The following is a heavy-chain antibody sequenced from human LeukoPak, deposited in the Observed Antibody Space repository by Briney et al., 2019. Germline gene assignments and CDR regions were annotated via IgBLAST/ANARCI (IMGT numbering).Heavy chain of an antibody. CDR3: VRDGANWEEPNDAFDT. V-gene: IGHV4-4*07. Sequence: PSETLSLTCAVSGASITSCYWSWVRQSAGKGLEWIGRLYTTGTTNYNPSLKSRVTMSGDSSKNQLSLTLPSVTAADTAVYYCVRDGANWEEPNDAFDTWGQGTLVTVSS. CDR1: GASITSCY. CDR2: LYTTGTT. J-gene: IGHJ3*02. D-gene: IGHD1-26*01.